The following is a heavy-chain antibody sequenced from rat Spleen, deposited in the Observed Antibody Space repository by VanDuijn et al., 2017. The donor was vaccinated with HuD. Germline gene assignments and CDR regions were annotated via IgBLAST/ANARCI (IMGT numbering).Heavy chain of an antibody. CDR3: AREGGLDTYDY. CDR2: ISYDGSST. CDR1: GFTFSDYY. D-gene: IGHD2-1*01. V-gene: IGHV5-29*01. Sequence: EVQLVESDGGLVQPGRSLKLSCAASGFTFSDYYMAWVRQAPTKGLEWVATISYDGSSTYYRDSVKGRFTISRDNAKSTLYLQMDSLRSEDTATYYCAREGGLDTYDYWGQGVMVTVSS. J-gene: IGHJ2*01.